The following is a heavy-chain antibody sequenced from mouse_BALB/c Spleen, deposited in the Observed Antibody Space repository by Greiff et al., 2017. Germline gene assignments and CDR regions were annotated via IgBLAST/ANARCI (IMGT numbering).Heavy chain of an antibody. CDR2: IDPENGDT. V-gene: IGHV14-4*02. CDR3: LTSDGTMDY. CDR1: GFNIKDYY. Sequence: EVQLQQSGAELVRSGASVKLSCTASGFNIKDYYMHWVKQRPEQGLEWIGWIDPENGDTEYAPKFQGKATMTADTSSNTAYLQLSSLTSEDTAVYYCLTSDGTMDYWGQGTSVTVSS. J-gene: IGHJ4*01.